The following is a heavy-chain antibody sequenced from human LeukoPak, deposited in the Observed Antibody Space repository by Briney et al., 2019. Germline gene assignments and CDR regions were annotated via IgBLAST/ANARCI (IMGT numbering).Heavy chain of an antibody. CDR1: GSTFNTYA. CDR3: ARDSWYSSSWRTVDY. D-gene: IGHD6-13*01. J-gene: IGHJ4*02. V-gene: IGHV3-21*01. Sequence: GGSLRLSCATSGSTFNTYAMNWVRQAPGKGLEWVSSISSSSSYIYYADSVKGRFTISRDNAKNSLYLQMNSLRAEDTAVYYCARDSWYSSSWRTVDYWGQGTLVTVSS. CDR2: ISSSSSYI.